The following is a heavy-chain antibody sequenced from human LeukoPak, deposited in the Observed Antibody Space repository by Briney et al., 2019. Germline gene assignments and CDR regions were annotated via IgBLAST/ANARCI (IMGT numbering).Heavy chain of an antibody. V-gene: IGHV3-30*03. CDR3: ARDRGVVVAALVFDY. D-gene: IGHD2-15*01. J-gene: IGHJ4*02. CDR2: ISYDGSNK. Sequence: PGGSLRLSCAASGFTFSSYGMHWVRQAPGKGLEWVAVISYDGSNKYCADSVKGRFTISRDNSKNTLYLQMNSLRAEDTAVYYCARDRGVVVAALVFDYWGQGTLVTVSS. CDR1: GFTFSSYG.